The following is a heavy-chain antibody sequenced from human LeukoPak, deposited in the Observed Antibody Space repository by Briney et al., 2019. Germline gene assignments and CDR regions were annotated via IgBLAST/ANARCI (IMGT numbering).Heavy chain of an antibody. V-gene: IGHV4-59*01. Sequence: PSETLSLTCTVSGGSISSYYWSWIRQPPGKGLEWIGYIYYSGSTNYNPSLKSRVTISVDTSKNQFSLKLSSMTAADTAVYYCARSGNYYDSSGYFALGAIDIWGQGTMVTVSS. CDR2: IYYSGST. CDR1: GGSISSYY. CDR3: ARSGNYYDSSGYFALGAIDI. D-gene: IGHD3-22*01. J-gene: IGHJ3*02.